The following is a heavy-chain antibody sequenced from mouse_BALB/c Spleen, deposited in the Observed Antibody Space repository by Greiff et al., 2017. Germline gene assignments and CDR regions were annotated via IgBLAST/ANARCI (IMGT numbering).Heavy chain of an antibody. CDR2: IYPGDGDT. D-gene: IGHD1-1*01. CDR3: ARRVEYYFDY. Sequence: QVQLKQSGAELVRPGSSVKISCKASGYAFSSYWMNWVKQRPGQGLEWIGQIYPGDGDTNYNGKFKGKATLTADKSSSTAYMQLSSLTSEDSAVYFCARRVEYYFDYWGQGTTLTVSS. V-gene: IGHV1-80*01. J-gene: IGHJ2*01. CDR1: GYAFSSYW.